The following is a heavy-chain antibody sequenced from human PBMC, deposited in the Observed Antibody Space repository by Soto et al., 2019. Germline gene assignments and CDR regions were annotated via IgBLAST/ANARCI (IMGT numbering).Heavy chain of an antibody. V-gene: IGHV3-23*04. CDR1: GFTFSDYA. CDR2: ISASGGST. Sequence: VQLVQSGGGLAQPGGSLRLSCSASGFTFSDYAMSWVRRAPGKGLEWVSAISASGGSTFYADSVKGRCTISRDSSRNTLFLQMNSRRAEDTAVYYCAKGGKRTAYAFDVWGQGTLVTVSS. CDR3: AKGGKRTAYAFDV. J-gene: IGHJ3*01.